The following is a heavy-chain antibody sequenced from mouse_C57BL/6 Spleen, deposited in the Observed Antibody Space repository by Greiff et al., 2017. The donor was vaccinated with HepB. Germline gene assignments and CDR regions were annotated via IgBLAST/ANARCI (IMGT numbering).Heavy chain of an antibody. D-gene: IGHD3-1*01. CDR2: ISDGGSYT. V-gene: IGHV5-4*01. CDR1: GFTFSSYA. J-gene: IGHJ4*01. CDR3: ARELGRGYYAMDY. Sequence: DVHLVESGGGLVKPGGSLKLSCAASGFTFSSYAMSWVRQTPEKRLEWVATISDGGSYTYYPDNVKGRFTISRDNAKNNLYLQMSHLKSEDTAMYYCARELGRGYYAMDYWGQGTSVTVSS.